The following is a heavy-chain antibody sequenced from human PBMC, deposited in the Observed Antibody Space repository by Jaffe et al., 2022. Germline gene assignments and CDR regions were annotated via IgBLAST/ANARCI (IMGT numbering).Heavy chain of an antibody. CDR3: ARGPPGYCSSTSCYWDYYYYYMDV. J-gene: IGHJ6*03. Sequence: QVQLVQSGAEVKKPGSSVKVSCKASGGTFSSYAISWVRQAPGQGLEWMGGIIPIFGTANYAQKFQGRVTITTDESTSTAYMELSSLRSEDTAVYYCARGPPGYCSSTSCYWDYYYYYMDVWGKGTTVTVSS. V-gene: IGHV1-69*05. CDR1: GGTFSSYA. CDR2: IIPIFGTA. D-gene: IGHD2-2*01.